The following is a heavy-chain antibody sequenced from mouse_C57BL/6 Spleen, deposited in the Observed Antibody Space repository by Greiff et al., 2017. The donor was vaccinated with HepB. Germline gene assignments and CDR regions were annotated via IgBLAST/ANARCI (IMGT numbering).Heavy chain of an antibody. V-gene: IGHV1-15*01. J-gene: IGHJ1*03. CDR2: IDPETGGT. Sequence: QVQLQQSGAELVRPGASVTLSCKASGYTFTDYEMHWVKQTPVHGLEWIGAIDPETGGTAYNQKFKGKAILTADKSSSTAYMELRSLTSEDSAVYYCTRYGLYDLRRGYFDGWGTGTTVTVSS. CDR1: GYTFTDYE. D-gene: IGHD2-12*01. CDR3: TRYGLYDLRRGYFDG.